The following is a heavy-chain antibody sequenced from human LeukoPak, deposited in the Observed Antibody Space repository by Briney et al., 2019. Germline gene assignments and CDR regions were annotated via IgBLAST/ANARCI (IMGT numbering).Heavy chain of an antibody. D-gene: IGHD2/OR15-2a*01. J-gene: IGHJ6*03. CDR1: GGSISSYY. CDR3: ARLTPTTLSLYYYYMDV. Sequence: SETLSLTCTVSGGSISSYYWSWIRQSPGKGLECIGYIHYTGSTNYNPSLKSRVTISVETSKNQFSLKLTSVTAADTAVYYCARLTPTTLSLYYYYMDVWGKGTTVTVSS. V-gene: IGHV4-59*12. CDR2: IHYTGST.